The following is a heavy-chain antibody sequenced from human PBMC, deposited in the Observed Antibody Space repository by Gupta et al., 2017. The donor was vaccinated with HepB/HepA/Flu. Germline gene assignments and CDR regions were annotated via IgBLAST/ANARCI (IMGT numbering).Heavy chain of an antibody. J-gene: IGHJ5*02. D-gene: IGHD3-10*02. CDR3: ARNGLGGQYDWFGP. CDR2: ISYEGSIT. V-gene: IGHV3-30*03. Sequence: QVQLVQSGGGVVPPGRSLRLSCAVSGFTFSDYGMPWVRQSPDKGLEWVASISYEGSITHYADPVRGRFTISRDNPSSKLYLQMNSLEMDDTGVYYCARNGLGGQYDWFGPWGQGTLVTVSS. CDR1: GFTFSDYG.